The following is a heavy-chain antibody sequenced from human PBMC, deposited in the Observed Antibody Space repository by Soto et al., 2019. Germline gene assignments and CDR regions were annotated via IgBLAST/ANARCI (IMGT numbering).Heavy chain of an antibody. J-gene: IGHJ2*01. V-gene: IGHV4-31*03. CDR3: ARDPSVANYWYFDL. Sequence: QVQLQESGPGLVKPSQTLSLTCTVSGGSISSGGNYWSWIRQHPGKGLEWIGYIYYSGSTYYHPSLNSRVTISVDTSKNQFSVKLISVTAADTAVYYCARDPSVANYWYFDLWGRGTLVTVSS. D-gene: IGHD2-15*01. CDR2: IYYSGST. CDR1: GGSISSGGNY.